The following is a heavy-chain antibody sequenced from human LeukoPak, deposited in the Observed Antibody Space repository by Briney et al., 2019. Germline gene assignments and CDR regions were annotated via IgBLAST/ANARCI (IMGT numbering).Heavy chain of an antibody. CDR1: GGSISSSSYY. D-gene: IGHD6-13*01. CDR2: IYYSGST. Sequence: PSETLSLTCTVSGGSISSSSYYWGWIRQPPGKGLEWIGSIYYSGSTYYNPSLKSRVTISVDTSKNQFSLKLSSVTAADTAVYYCARDGRGIAAGGTPLVFDHWGQGTLVTVSS. CDR3: ARDGRGIAAGGTPLVFDH. V-gene: IGHV4-39*07. J-gene: IGHJ5*02.